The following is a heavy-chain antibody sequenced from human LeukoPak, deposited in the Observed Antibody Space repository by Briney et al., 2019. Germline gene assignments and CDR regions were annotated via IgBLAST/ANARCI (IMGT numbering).Heavy chain of an antibody. CDR3: SHISSSWPDY. D-gene: IGHD6-13*01. J-gene: IGHJ4*02. CDR1: GFTFSSYA. V-gene: IGHV3-23*01. CDR2: ISGSGRRT. Sequence: PGGSLRPSCAASGFTFSSYAMSWVRQAQGKGMEWVSAISGSGRRTYYANSVKGRFAISRDNSKKTLYLQMNSLRAEDTAVYYCSHISSSWPDYWGQGTLVTVSS.